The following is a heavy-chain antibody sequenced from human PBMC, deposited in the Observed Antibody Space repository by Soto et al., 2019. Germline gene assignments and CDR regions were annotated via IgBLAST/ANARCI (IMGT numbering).Heavy chain of an antibody. V-gene: IGHV4-59*08. CDR2: IYYSGST. Sequence: SETLSLTCTVSGGSISSYYWSWIRQPPGKGLEWIGYIYYSGSTNYNPSLKSRVTISVDTSKNQFSLKLSSVTAADTAVYYCARLDPGIPGMDVWGQGTTVTVSS. CDR1: GGSISSYY. D-gene: IGHD2-2*02. J-gene: IGHJ6*02. CDR3: ARLDPGIPGMDV.